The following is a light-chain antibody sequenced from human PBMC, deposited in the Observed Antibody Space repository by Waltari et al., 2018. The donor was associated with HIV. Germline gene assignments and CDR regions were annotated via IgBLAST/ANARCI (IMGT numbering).Light chain of an antibody. Sequence: QSARTQPPSASGSPGQSVTLPCPGTTSDIGTYDYVSRYQQHPGKAPKLVISEVTKRPSGVSDRFSGSKSGNTAFLTVSGLQAEDEADYYCSSFANRDGFYVLFGGGTRLTVL. CDR2: EVT. J-gene: IGLJ2*01. CDR1: TSDIGTYDY. CDR3: SSFANRDGFYVL. V-gene: IGLV2-8*01.